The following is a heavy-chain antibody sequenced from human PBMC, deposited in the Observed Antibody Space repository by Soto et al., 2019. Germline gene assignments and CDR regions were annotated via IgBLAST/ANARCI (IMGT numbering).Heavy chain of an antibody. J-gene: IGHJ4*02. CDR3: ASGYYGSGYY. CDR1: GFTVSSNY. Sequence: EVQLVETGGGVIQPGGSLRLSCAASGFTVSSNYMSWVRQAPGKGLAWVSVIYSGGSTYYADSVNGRVTISRDNSRNTLYLQMNSLRAEDTAVYYCASGYYGSGYYWGQGTLVTVSS. CDR2: IYSGGST. V-gene: IGHV3-53*02. D-gene: IGHD3-10*01.